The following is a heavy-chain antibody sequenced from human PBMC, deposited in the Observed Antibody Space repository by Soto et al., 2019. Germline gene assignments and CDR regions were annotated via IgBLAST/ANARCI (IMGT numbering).Heavy chain of an antibody. Sequence: QVQPVESGGGVVQPGRSLRLSCAASGFPFTTYGRHWVREGPGKGLEWVAVISYDGSNKYYADSVKGRFTISRDNSKNTLYLQMNSLRPEDTALYYCVGGQYYFDYRGQGTLVTVSS. CDR2: ISYDGSNK. CDR3: VGGQYYFDY. J-gene: IGHJ4*02. V-gene: IGHV3-30*03. CDR1: GFPFTTYG. D-gene: IGHD3-10*01.